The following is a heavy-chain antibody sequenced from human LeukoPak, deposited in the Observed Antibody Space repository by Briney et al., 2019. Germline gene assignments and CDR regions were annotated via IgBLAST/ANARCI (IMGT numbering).Heavy chain of an antibody. CDR3: ARAGYSSSWYDSPYYFDY. CDR1: GGSISSYY. D-gene: IGHD6-13*01. J-gene: IGHJ4*02. Sequence: PSETLPLTCTVSGGSISSYYWSWIRQPAGKGLEWIGRIYTSGSTNYNPPLKSRVTMSVDTSKNQFSLKLSSVTAADTAVYYCARAGYSSSWYDSPYYFDYWGQGTLVTVSS. CDR2: IYTSGST. V-gene: IGHV4-4*07.